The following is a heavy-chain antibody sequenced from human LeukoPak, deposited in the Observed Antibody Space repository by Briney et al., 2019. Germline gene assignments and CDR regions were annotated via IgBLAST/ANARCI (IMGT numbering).Heavy chain of an antibody. CDR3: AKDRSGNSYGHFDY. J-gene: IGHJ4*02. CDR2: ISWGGGST. Sequence: GGSLRLSXAASGFTFEDYAMHWVRQAPGKGLEWVSLISWGGGSTYYADSVKGRFTISRDNSKNSLYLHMNSLRAEDTALYYCAKDRSGNSYGHFDYWGQGTLVTVSS. D-gene: IGHD3-10*01. CDR1: GFTFEDYA. V-gene: IGHV3-43D*04.